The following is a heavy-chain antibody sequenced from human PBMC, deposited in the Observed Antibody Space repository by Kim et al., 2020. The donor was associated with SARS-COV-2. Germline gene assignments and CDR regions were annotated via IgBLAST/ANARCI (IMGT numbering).Heavy chain of an antibody. D-gene: IGHD1-26*01. Sequence: STYYADPVRDRFSISRDNAKNTVFLQMNRLRLDETAVYYCTKCPYGTWSDHWGQGTLVTVS. CDR2: ST. J-gene: IGHJ5*01. CDR3: TKCPYGTWSDH. V-gene: IGHV3-23*05.